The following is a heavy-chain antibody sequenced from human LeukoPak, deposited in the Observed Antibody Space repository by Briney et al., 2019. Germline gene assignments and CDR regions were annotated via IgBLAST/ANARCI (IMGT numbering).Heavy chain of an antibody. CDR2: ISYNSDTI. CDR1: GFTFDVYA. V-gene: IGHV3-9*01. J-gene: IGHJ2*01. CDR3: AKDYCGGDCYSGWYFDL. D-gene: IGHD2-21*02. Sequence: PGGSLRLSCAASGFTFDVYAMHWVRQPPGKGLEWVAGISYNSDTIGYADSVKGRFTISRDNAKNSLYLQMNSLRAEDTDLYYCAKDYCGGDCYSGWYFDLWGRGTLITVSS.